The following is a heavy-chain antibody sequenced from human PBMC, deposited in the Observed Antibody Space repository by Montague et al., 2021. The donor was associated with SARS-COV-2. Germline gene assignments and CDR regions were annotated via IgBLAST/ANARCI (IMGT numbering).Heavy chain of an antibody. CDR3: GRGVRYFGSGGWSFYYYGVDV. V-gene: IGHV3-13*01. CDR1: GFTFSQYD. D-gene: IGHD3-10*01. J-gene: IGHJ6*02. Sequence: SLRLSCAASGFTFSQYDMHWVRQVTGKGLEWVSGIGKAGDTHYPGTVKGRFTISREDAKNSLYLRMNSLRAGDTAVYYCGRGVRYFGSGGWSFYYYGVDVWGQGTTVTVSS. CDR2: IGKAGDT.